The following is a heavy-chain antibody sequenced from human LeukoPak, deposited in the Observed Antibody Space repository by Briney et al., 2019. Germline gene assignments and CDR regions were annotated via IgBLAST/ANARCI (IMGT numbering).Heavy chain of an antibody. Sequence: PGGSLSVSRAASGFTFNSCAMTWVRQAPGKGLEWVSAISSNGGSTDYADSVKGRFTISRDNSKNTVYLQMNSLRAEDTAVYYCGNKQGCSGSYYDYWGQEAVDPVSS. V-gene: IGHV3-23*01. CDR1: GFTFNSCA. D-gene: IGHD3-10*02. CDR2: ISSNGGST. CDR3: GNKQGCSGSYYDY. J-gene: IGHJ4*02.